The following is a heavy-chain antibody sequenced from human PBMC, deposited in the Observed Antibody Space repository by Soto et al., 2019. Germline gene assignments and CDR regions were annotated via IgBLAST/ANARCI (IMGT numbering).Heavy chain of an antibody. D-gene: IGHD6-19*01. J-gene: IGHJ6*02. V-gene: IGHV3-23*01. CDR1: GFTFSSYA. CDR2: ISGSGGST. Sequence: GGSLRLSCAASGFTFSSYAMSWVRQAPGKGLEWVSAISGSGGSTYYADSVKGRFTISRDNSKNTLYLQMNSLRAEDTAVYYCAKDTAGPSTIAVAGTGYYGMDVWGQGTTVTVSS. CDR3: AKDTAGPSTIAVAGTGYYGMDV.